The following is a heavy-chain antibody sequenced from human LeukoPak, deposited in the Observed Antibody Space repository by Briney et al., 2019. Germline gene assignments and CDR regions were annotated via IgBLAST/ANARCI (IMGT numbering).Heavy chain of an antibody. V-gene: IGHV1-69*13. CDR3: ARRVVPYNWFDP. Sequence: ASVKVSCKASGGTFSSYAISWVRQAPGQGLEWMGGIIPIFGTANYAQRFQGRVTITADESTSTAYMELSSLRSEDTAVYYCARRVVPYNWFDPWGQGTLVTVSS. CDR1: GGTFSSYA. J-gene: IGHJ5*02. CDR2: IIPIFGTA. D-gene: IGHD2-2*01.